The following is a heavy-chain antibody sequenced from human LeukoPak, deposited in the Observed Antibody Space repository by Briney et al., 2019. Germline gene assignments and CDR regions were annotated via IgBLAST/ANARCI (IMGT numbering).Heavy chain of an antibody. D-gene: IGHD5-18*01. Sequence: GGSLRLSCAASGFTFSNYGIHWVRQAPGKGLEWLAFIRYDGSNKYHADSVKGRFTISRDNSKNTLYLQMNSLRAEDTAVYYCAKGYSFGFDYWGQGTLVTVSS. CDR1: GFTFSNYG. J-gene: IGHJ4*02. V-gene: IGHV3-30*02. CDR2: IRYDGSNK. CDR3: AKGYSFGFDY.